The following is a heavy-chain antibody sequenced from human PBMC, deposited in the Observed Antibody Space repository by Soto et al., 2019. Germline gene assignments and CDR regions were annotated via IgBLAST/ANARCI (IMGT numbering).Heavy chain of an antibody. D-gene: IGHD2-8*01. V-gene: IGHV1-2*04. CDR1: GYTLTGYY. J-gene: IGHJ5*02. Sequence: ASVKVSCKDSGYTLTGYYMHWVRQAPGQGLEWMGWINPNSGGTNYAQKFQGWVTMTRDTSISTAYMELSRLRSDDTAVYYCARDSRYCTNGVCYTGWFDPWGQGTLVTVSS. CDR3: ARDSRYCTNGVCYTGWFDP. CDR2: INPNSGGT.